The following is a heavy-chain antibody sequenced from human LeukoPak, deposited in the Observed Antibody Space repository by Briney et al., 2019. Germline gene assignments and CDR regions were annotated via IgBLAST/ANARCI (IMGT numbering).Heavy chain of an antibody. Sequence: PGGSLRLSCAASGFTFSTFGMHWVRQAPGKGLEWVAGIAYDGSKKHYADSVKGRFTISRGNSRNTMDLQMNSLGGEDTAVYHCTRYDSSRFDPWGQGTVVTVSS. V-gene: IGHV3-30*03. J-gene: IGHJ5*02. CDR1: GFTFSTFG. CDR2: IAYDGSKK. D-gene: IGHD5-12*01. CDR3: TRYDSSRFDP.